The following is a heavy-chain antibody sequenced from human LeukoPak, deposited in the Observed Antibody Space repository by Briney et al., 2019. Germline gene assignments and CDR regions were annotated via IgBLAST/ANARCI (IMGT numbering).Heavy chain of an antibody. J-gene: IGHJ4*02. CDR1: GDSISSGGYY. CDR3: ARERVSYFDN. CDR2: IYHSGDT. Sequence: PSQTLSLTCTVSGDSISSGGYYWSWIRQHPGKGLEWIGYIYHSGDTYYSPSLKSRTTISVDTSKNHFSLKMTSVSAADTAVYYCARERVSYFDNWGQGTQVTVSS. V-gene: IGHV4-31*03.